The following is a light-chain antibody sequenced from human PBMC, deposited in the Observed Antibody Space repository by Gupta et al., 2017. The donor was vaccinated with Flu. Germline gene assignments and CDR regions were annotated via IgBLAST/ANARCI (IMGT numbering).Light chain of an antibody. CDR3: QQYNTMPYT. V-gene: IGKV1-16*02. CDR1: QGIGNY. J-gene: IGKJ2*01. CDR2: AAS. Sequence: DIQMTQSPSALSASVGDRVTITCRASQGIGNYLAWFQQKPGEAPKSLIYAASSLESGVPSKFSGSGSGTDFTLTISSLQPEDCATYYCQQYNTMPYTFGQGTKLEIK.